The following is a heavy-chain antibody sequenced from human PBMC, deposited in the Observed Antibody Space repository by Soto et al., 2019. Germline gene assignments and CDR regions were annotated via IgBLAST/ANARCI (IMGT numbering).Heavy chain of an antibody. J-gene: IGHJ6*02. CDR2: ISAYNGNT. D-gene: IGHD3-10*01. CDR1: GYTFTSYG. V-gene: IGHV1-18*01. Sequence: ASVKVSCKASGYTFTSYGISRVRQAPGQGLEWMGWISAYNGNTNYAQKLQGRVTMTTDTSTSTAYMELRSLRSDDTAVYYCARDLGIRGVTLYYYYYGMDVWGQGTTVTVSS. CDR3: ARDLGIRGVTLYYYYYGMDV.